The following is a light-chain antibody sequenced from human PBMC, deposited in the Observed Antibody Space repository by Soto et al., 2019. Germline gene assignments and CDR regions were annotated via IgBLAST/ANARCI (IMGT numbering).Light chain of an antibody. CDR1: QSVSNT. J-gene: IGKJ2*01. V-gene: IGKV3-15*01. CDR2: GAS. Sequence: EIVMTQSPATLSASPGERATLSSRASQSVSNTLAWYQQQPGQAPRLLMYGASIRATGIPARFSGGGSGTQYSLTISSLQTEDFAVYYCQQYDNWPYTGGQGTKLEIK. CDR3: QQYDNWPYT.